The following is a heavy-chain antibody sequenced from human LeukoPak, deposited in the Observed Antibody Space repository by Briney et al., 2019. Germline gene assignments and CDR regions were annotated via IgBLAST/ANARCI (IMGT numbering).Heavy chain of an antibody. CDR3: AREAGGNFDY. CDR2: IYHSGRT. CDR1: GGSITNYY. Sequence: PSETLSLTCTVSGGSITNYYWSWIRQPPGKGLEWVGNIYHSGRTNYNPSLKSRVTISVDTSTSLFSLKLTSVTAADTAVYYCAREAGGNFDYWGQGTLVTVSS. J-gene: IGHJ4*02. V-gene: IGHV4-59*01. D-gene: IGHD3-16*01.